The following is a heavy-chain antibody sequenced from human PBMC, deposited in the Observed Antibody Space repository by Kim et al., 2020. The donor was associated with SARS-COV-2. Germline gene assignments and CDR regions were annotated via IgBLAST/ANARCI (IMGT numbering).Heavy chain of an antibody. CDR3: ARQHSSGYYDPNYYFDY. CDR2: IYYSGST. D-gene: IGHD3-22*01. Sequence: SETLSLTCTVSGGSISSSSYYWGWIRQPPGKGLEWIGSIYYSGSTYYNPSLMSRVTISVDTSKNQFSLKLSSVTAADTAVYYCARQHSSGYYDPNYYFDYWGQGTLVTVSS. J-gene: IGHJ4*02. CDR1: GGSISSSSYY. V-gene: IGHV4-39*01.